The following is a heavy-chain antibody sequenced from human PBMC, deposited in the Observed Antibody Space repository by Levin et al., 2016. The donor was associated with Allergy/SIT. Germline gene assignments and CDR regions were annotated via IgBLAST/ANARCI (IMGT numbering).Heavy chain of an antibody. CDR2: IYHSGST. J-gene: IGHJ6*03. Sequence: SETLSLTCAVSGGSISSSNWWSWVRQPPGKGLEWIGEIYHSGSTNYNPSLKSRVTISVDKSKNQFSLKLSSVTAADTAVYYCARQYSSSWYGYYYYYMDVWGKGTTVTVSS. CDR3: ARQYSSSWYGYYYYYMDV. D-gene: IGHD6-13*01. CDR1: GGSISSSNW. V-gene: IGHV4-4*02.